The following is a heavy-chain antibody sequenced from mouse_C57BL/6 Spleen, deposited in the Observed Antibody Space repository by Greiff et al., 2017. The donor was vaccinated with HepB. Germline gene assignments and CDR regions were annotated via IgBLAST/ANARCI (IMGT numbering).Heavy chain of an antibody. CDR1: GYTFTEYT. V-gene: IGHV1-62-2*01. D-gene: IGHD3-2*02. Sequence: VKLQESGAELVKPGASVKLSCKASGYTFTEYTIHWVKQRSGQGLEWIGWFYPGSGSIKYNEKFKDKATLTADKSSSTVYMELSRLTSEDSAVYFCARHEGETAQAVAWFAYWGQGTLVTVSA. J-gene: IGHJ3*01. CDR3: ARHEGETAQAVAWFAY. CDR2: FYPGSGSI.